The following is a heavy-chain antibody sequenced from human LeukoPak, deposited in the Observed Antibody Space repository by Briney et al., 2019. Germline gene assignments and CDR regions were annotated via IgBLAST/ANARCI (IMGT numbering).Heavy chain of an antibody. Sequence: ASVTVSCTASGYTFTSYGMSWVRQAPGQGLEWMGWISAYNANTNYAQKLQGRVTMTTDTSTSTAYMELRSLRSDDTAVYYCASDPVPGTADFCYWGQGTLVTVSP. D-gene: IGHD1-1*01. V-gene: IGHV1-18*01. CDR1: GYTFTSYG. J-gene: IGHJ4*02. CDR2: ISAYNANT. CDR3: ASDPVPGTADFCY.